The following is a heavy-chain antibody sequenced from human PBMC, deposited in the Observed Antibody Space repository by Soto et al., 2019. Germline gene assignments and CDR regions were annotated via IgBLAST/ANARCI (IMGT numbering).Heavy chain of an antibody. J-gene: IGHJ3*02. D-gene: IGHD3-16*01. CDR1: GYIFTDSH. Sequence: ASVKVSCKASGYIFTDSHIHWVRQAPGQGLEWMGWINPYNANTNYAQKLQGRVTMTTDTSTSTAYMDLRSLTSDDTAVYYCARDRVAGIWGDAFDTWGQGTMVTVSS. CDR2: INPYNANT. CDR3: ARDRVAGIWGDAFDT. V-gene: IGHV1-18*04.